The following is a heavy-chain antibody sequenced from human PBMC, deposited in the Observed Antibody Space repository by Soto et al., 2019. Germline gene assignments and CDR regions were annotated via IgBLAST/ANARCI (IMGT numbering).Heavy chain of an antibody. V-gene: IGHV1-69*12. CDR1: GGTFNSYA. D-gene: IGHD3-22*01. Sequence: QVQLVQSGAEVKKPESSVRVSCKASGGTFNSYAITWVRQAPGQGLEWMGGTIPMFSTTNYAEKFQGRVTITADESTNTAYMELSSLRSENTAVYYGTRCGIRYHSIGYYLGIDGMDVWGQGTTVIVSS. CDR3: TRCGIRYHSIGYYLGIDGMDV. CDR2: TIPMFSTT. J-gene: IGHJ6*02.